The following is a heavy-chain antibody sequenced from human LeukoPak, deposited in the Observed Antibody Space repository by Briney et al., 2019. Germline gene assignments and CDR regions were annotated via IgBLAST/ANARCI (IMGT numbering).Heavy chain of an antibody. V-gene: IGHV1-18*01. D-gene: IGHD2-15*01. Sequence: GASVKVSCKASGYTFTSYGISWVRQAPGQGLEWMGWISTQNGNTNYAQNLQGRVTMTTDTSTSTSFMDLRSLRSDDTAMYYCARLTHFCSGGRCYRFFDSWGQGTLVTVSS. CDR3: ARLTHFCSGGRCYRFFDS. CDR1: GYTFTSYG. CDR2: ISTQNGNT. J-gene: IGHJ4*02.